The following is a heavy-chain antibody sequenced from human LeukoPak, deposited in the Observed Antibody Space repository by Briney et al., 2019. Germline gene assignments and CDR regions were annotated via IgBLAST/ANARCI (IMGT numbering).Heavy chain of an antibody. Sequence: PGGSLRLSXAASGFTFDDYGMSWVRQVPGTGLEWVAGINWNGGSTGYADSVKGRFTISRDNAKNSLYLQMNSLRAEDTALYYCARAREPRVTVSTFDYWGQGTLVTVSS. V-gene: IGHV3-20*04. D-gene: IGHD4-17*01. CDR2: INWNGGST. CDR3: ARAREPRVTVSTFDY. CDR1: GFTFDDYG. J-gene: IGHJ4*02.